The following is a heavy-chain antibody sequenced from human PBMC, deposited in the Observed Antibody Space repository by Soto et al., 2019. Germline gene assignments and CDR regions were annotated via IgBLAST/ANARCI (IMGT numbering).Heavy chain of an antibody. D-gene: IGHD4-4*01. Sequence: GGSLRLSCAASGFTFSSYAMSWVRQAPGKGLEWVSAISGSGGSTYYADSVKGRFTISRDNSKNTLYLQMNSLRAEDTAVYYCAPNPVHDYSKYYYYGMDVWGQGTTVTVSS. J-gene: IGHJ6*02. CDR3: APNPVHDYSKYYYYGMDV. CDR2: ISGSGGST. V-gene: IGHV3-23*01. CDR1: GFTFSSYA.